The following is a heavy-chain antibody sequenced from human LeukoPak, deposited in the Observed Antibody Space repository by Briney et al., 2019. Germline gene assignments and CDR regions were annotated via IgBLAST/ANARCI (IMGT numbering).Heavy chain of an antibody. CDR2: ISGSGGTT. CDR1: GFTFSSYA. D-gene: IGHD5-12*01. V-gene: IGHV3-23*01. Sequence: GPLRLSCAASGFTFSSYAMSWVRQAPGKGLEWVSGISGSGGTTYYADSVQGRFTISRDNSKKTLFLQMSSLRAEDTAVYYCAKGDVVTAIFPLDYWGQGTLVIVSS. CDR3: AKGDVVTAIFPLDY. J-gene: IGHJ4*02.